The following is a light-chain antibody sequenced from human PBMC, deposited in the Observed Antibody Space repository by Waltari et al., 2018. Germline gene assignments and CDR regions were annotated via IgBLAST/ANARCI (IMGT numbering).Light chain of an antibody. CDR2: KIS. Sequence: DVVLTQSPLSLAVTLGQPASVSCRSSQSLVHSDGNTSLKWFPHVPGQSPRYLIYKISHRESEGQDRFSGSGSGTDFVRTISSVEAEDIVVYYCLQGTHWPYALGQGTKLEI. J-gene: IGKJ2*01. CDR1: QSLVHSDGNTS. V-gene: IGKV2-30*02. CDR3: LQGTHWPYA.